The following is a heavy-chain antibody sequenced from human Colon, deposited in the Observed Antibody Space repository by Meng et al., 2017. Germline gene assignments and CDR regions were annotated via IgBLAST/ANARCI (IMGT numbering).Heavy chain of an antibody. CDR2: IKEDGSDQ. CDR1: GFTSSTYW. Sequence: GGSLRLSCAASGFTSSTYWMSWVRQAPGKGLEWVANIKEDGSDQYYVDSVKGRFTISRDNAKNSLYLQMNRLRAEDTAVYYCARDSSGYDYWGQGTLVTVSS. D-gene: IGHD5-12*01. V-gene: IGHV3-7*01. J-gene: IGHJ4*02. CDR3: ARDSSGYDY.